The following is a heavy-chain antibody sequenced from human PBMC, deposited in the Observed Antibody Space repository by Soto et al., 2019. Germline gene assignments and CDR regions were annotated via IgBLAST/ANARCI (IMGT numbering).Heavy chain of an antibody. CDR3: ARDLPMVRGVVIDY. CDR2: IWYDGSNK. D-gene: IGHD3-10*01. Sequence: QVQVVESGGGVVQPVRSLRLSCAASRFSFSSYGMHWVRQARGKGREWVAVIWYDGSNKYYADSVKGRFTISRDNSKNTLYLQMNCLRAEDTAVYYCARDLPMVRGVVIDYWGQGTLVTVSS. J-gene: IGHJ4*02. V-gene: IGHV3-33*01. CDR1: RFSFSSYG.